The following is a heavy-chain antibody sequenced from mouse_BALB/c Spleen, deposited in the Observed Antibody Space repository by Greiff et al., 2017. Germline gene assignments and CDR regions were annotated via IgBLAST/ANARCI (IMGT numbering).Heavy chain of an antibody. CDR2: ISNLAYSI. J-gene: IGHJ4*01. V-gene: IGHV5-15*02. CDR3: ARDYEGYAMDY. CDR1: GFTFSDYG. D-gene: IGHD2-3*01. Sequence: DVHLVESGGGLVQPGGSRKLSCAASGFTFSDYGMAWVRQAPGKGPEWVAFISNLAYSIYYADTVTGRFTISRENAKNTLYLEMSSLRSEDTAMYYCARDYEGYAMDYWGQGTSVTVSS.